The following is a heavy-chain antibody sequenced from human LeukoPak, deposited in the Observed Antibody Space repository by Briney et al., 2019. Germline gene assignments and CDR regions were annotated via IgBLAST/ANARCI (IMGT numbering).Heavy chain of an antibody. V-gene: IGHV3-7*03. D-gene: IGHD5-24*01. CDR2: IKPDGREK. Sequence: GGSLRLSCEASGSTLSNYWITWVRQAPGKGLEWVANIKPDGREKYYMPSVKGRFTISRDSAKNSFYLQMNSLRAEDTAVYYCATMASNVFEYWGQGTPVTVSS. CDR3: ATMASNVFEY. CDR1: GSTLSNYW. J-gene: IGHJ4*02.